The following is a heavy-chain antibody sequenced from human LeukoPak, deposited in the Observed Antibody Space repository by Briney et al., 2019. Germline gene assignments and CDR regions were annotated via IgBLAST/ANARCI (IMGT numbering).Heavy chain of an antibody. CDR3: ARDPIAVVGGGSFDY. Sequence: TGGSLRLSCAASGFTFSSYSMNWVRQAPGKGLQWVSSISSSGAKTYYADSVKGRVTISRDNDKNSYYMEMNSLVAEDTAVYYCARDPIAVVGGGSFDYWGQGILVTVSS. J-gene: IGHJ4*02. D-gene: IGHD6-19*01. CDR2: ISSSGAKT. V-gene: IGHV3-21*01. CDR1: GFTFSSYS.